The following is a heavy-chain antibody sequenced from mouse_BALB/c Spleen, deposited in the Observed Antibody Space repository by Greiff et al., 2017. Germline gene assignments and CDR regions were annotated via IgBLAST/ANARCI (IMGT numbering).Heavy chain of an antibody. J-gene: IGHJ2*01. CDR2: ISYSGST. CDR3: ARHAPPGYYFDY. Sequence: VQLKESGPSLVKPSQTLSLTCSVTGDSITSGYWNWIRKFPGNKLEYMGYISYSGSTYYNPSLKSRISITRDTSKNQYYLQLNSVTTEDTATYYCARHAPPGYYFDYWGQGTTLTVSS. CDR1: GDSITSGY. D-gene: IGHD4-1*01. V-gene: IGHV3-8*02.